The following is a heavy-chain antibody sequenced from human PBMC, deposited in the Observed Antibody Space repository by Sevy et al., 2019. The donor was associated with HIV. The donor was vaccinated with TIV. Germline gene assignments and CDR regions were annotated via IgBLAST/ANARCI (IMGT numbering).Heavy chain of an antibody. CDR3: ATDGGSVEAEGH. J-gene: IGHJ4*02. CDR1: GHTFSSLA. CDR2: IIPMEGVE. D-gene: IGHD1-26*01. V-gene: IGHV1-69*04. Sequence: ASVKVSCKASGHTFSSLAITWVRQALGQGFEWMGTIIPMEGVEELAQALQGRVTITADMSTTTSYLDLSRLRSEDTAVYFCATDGGSVEAEGHWGQGTLVTVSS.